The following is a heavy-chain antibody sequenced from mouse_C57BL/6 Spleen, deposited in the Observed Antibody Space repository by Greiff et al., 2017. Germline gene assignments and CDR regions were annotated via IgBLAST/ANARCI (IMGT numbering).Heavy chain of an antibody. CDR3: ARGGYYGSSYKDAMDY. Sequence: EVQLVESGGDLVKPGGSLKLSCAASGFTFSSYGMSWVRQTPDKRLEWVATISSGGSYTYYPDSVKGRFTISRDNAKNTLYLQMSSLKSEDTAMYYCARGGYYGSSYKDAMDYWGQGTSVTVSS. CDR2: ISSGGSYT. D-gene: IGHD1-1*01. J-gene: IGHJ4*01. CDR1: GFTFSSYG. V-gene: IGHV5-6*01.